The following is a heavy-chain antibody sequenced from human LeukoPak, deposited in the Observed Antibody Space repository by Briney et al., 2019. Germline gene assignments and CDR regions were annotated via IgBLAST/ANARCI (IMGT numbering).Heavy chain of an antibody. CDR1: GYTFTGYY. CDR2: INPNSGGT. CDR3: ASRYDFWSGYYMENAFDI. J-gene: IGHJ3*02. D-gene: IGHD3-3*01. V-gene: IGHV1-2*02. Sequence: GASVKVSCKASGYTFTGYYIHWVRQAPGQGLEWMGWINPNSGGTNYAQKFQGRVTMTRDTSISTAYMELSRLRSDDTAVYYCASRYDFWSGYYMENAFDIWGQGTMVTVSS.